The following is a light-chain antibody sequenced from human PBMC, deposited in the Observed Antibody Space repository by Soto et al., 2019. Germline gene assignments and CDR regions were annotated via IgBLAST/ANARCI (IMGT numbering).Light chain of an antibody. CDR2: EVS. CDR3: CSYGGSSNV. Sequence: QSVLTQPPSASGSPGQSVAISFTGTSSDVGGYNYVSWYQQHPGKAPKLMIYEVSKRPSGVPHRFSGSKCGNTASLTVSGLDAEEEADYYCCSYGGSSNVFGTGTKLTVL. J-gene: IGLJ1*01. CDR1: SSDVGGYNY. V-gene: IGLV2-8*01.